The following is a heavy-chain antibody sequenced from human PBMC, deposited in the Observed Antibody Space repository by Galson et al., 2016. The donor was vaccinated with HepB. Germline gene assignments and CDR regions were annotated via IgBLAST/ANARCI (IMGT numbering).Heavy chain of an antibody. D-gene: IGHD5-24*01. CDR2: ISAHNGDT. J-gene: IGHJ4*02. V-gene: IGHV1-18*04. Sequence: SVKVSCKASGYPFTTNGITWVRQAPGQGLEWMGWISAHNGDTNSPQKFQGRVTLTTDTSTRTAHMELRSLKSDDTAVYYCARDRDRSLDYWGQGTLVTVSS. CDR3: ARDRDRSLDY. CDR1: GYPFTTNG.